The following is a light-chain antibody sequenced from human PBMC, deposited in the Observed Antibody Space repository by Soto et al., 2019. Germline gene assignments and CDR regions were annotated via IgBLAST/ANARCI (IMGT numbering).Light chain of an antibody. CDR2: DAS. V-gene: IGKV3D-20*01. CDR1: QSVSSSY. CDR3: QQYGSSPLT. J-gene: IGKJ4*01. Sequence: IVLTQSPATLTLYPGERATLSCGASQSVSSSYVAWYQQKPGLAPRLLIYDASSRATGIPARFSGSGSGTDFTLTISRLEPEDFAVYYCQQYGSSPLTFGGGTKVDIK.